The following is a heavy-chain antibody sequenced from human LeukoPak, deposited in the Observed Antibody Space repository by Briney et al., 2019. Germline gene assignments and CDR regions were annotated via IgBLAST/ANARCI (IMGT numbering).Heavy chain of an antibody. D-gene: IGHD3-3*01. CDR1: GYTFTSYY. V-gene: IGHV1-46*01. CDR3: ARSRGDGFWSGYIVDY. Sequence: ASVKVSCKASGYTFTSYYMHWVRQAPGQGFEWMGIINPSGGSTNYTQKFQGRVTMTRDTSTSTVYMELSSLRSEDTAVYYCARSRGDGFWSGYIVDYWGQGTLVTVSS. J-gene: IGHJ4*02. CDR2: INPSGGST.